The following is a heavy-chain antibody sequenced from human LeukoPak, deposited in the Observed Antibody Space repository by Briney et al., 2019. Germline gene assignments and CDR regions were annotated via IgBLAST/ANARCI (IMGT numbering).Heavy chain of an antibody. D-gene: IGHD2-21*02. CDR1: GGTFSSYA. CDR2: IIPIFGIA. J-gene: IGHJ3*02. CDR3: ASGFVVVTAIRGGDAFDI. Sequence: SVTVSCTASGGTFSSYAISWVRQAPGQGLEWMGRIIPIFGIANYAQKVQGRVTITADKSTSTAYMELSSLRSEDTAVYYCASGFVVVTAIRGGDAFDIWGQGTMVTVSS. V-gene: IGHV1-69*04.